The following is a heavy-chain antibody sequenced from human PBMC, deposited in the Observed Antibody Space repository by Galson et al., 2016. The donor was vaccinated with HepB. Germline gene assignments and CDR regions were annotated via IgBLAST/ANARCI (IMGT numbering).Heavy chain of an antibody. D-gene: IGHD6-19*01. Sequence: SLRLSCAASGFTFSSYAMSWVRQAPGQGLEWVANVNQAGSGKYYVDSVKGRFTISRDNAKNSLYLQINSLRAEDTAVYYCAISSDWAFDFRGQGTLVTVSS. CDR2: VNQAGSGK. V-gene: IGHV3-7*03. J-gene: IGHJ4*02. CDR1: GFTFSSYA. CDR3: AISSDWAFDF.